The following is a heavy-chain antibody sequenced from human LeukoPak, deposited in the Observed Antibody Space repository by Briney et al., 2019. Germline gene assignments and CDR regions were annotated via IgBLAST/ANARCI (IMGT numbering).Heavy chain of an antibody. V-gene: IGHV3-72*01. CDR3: TRRSSSDWYFDY. CDR2: TRNKANSYTT. J-gene: IGHJ4*02. CDR1: GFTFGDHY. D-gene: IGHD6-19*01. Sequence: GGSLRLSCAASGFTFGDHYMDWVRRAPGKGLEWVGRTRNKANSYTTEYAASVKGRFTISRDDSKNSLYLQMNSLKTEDTAVYYCTRRSSSDWYFDYWGQGTLVTVSS.